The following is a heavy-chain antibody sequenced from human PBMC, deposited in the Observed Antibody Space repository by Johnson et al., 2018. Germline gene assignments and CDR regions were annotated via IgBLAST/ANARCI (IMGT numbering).Heavy chain of an antibody. J-gene: IGHJ3*02. CDR1: RFTFSDYY. CDR3: ARGNYNDPIDI. CDR2: IRSRGSMK. Sequence: QVQLVESGGGLVKPGGSLRLSCEASRFTFSDYYMSWIRQAPGKGLEWLSYIRSRGSMKYYVDSVKGRFTISRDNAKKSLYLQMSSLRVEDTALYYCARGNYNDPIDIWGQGTMVTVSS. V-gene: IGHV3-11*04. D-gene: IGHD3-10*01.